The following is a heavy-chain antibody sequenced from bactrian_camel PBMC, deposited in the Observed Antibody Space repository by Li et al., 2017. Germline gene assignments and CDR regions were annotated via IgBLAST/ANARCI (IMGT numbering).Heavy chain of an antibody. CDR3: RAAGFITSDSWYSSGPYDF. V-gene: IGHV3S40*01. J-gene: IGHJ4*01. Sequence: QLVESGGGSVQSGGSLRLSCVVSGSEYTYNMYQMGWVRQVPGKGLEWVSGISATGDNIVHTDTVKGRFTISRDNAKNTVYLQMNSLKPDDTAMYYCRAAGFITSDSWYSSGPYDFWGQGTQVTVS. CDR2: ISATGDNI. D-gene: IGHD2*01. CDR1: GSEYTYNMYQ.